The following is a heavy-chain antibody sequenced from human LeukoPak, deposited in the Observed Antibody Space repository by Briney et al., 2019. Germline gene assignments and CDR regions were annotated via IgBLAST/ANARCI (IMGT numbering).Heavy chain of an antibody. Sequence: PGGSLRLSCAASGFSFSSYAMSWVRQAPGKGLEWVSAISGSGGSTYYADSVKGRFTISRDNSKNTLYLQMNSLRAEDTAVYYCAKGAGHYYDSGGYYYVDYWGQGTLVTVSS. D-gene: IGHD3-22*01. CDR2: ISGSGGST. CDR3: AKGAGHYYDSGGYYYVDY. V-gene: IGHV3-23*01. J-gene: IGHJ4*02. CDR1: GFSFSSYA.